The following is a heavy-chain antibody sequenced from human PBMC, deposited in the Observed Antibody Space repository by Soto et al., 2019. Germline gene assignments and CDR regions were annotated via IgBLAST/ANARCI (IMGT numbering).Heavy chain of an antibody. Sequence: EVQLVESGGGLVKPGGSLRLSCAASGFTFSNAWMSWVRQAPGKGLEWVGRIKSKTDGGTTDYAAPVKGRCTISRDDSKHTLYLQMSSLKTEDTAVYYCTTERIFDISAGSWTHHDYWGQGTLVTVSS. J-gene: IGHJ4*02. CDR3: TTERIFDISAGSWTHHDY. CDR2: IKSKTDGGTT. CDR1: GFTFSNAW. V-gene: IGHV3-15*01. D-gene: IGHD3-3*01.